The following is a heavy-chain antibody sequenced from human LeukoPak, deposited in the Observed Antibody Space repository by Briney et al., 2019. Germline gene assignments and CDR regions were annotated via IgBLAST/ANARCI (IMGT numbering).Heavy chain of an antibody. J-gene: IGHJ3*02. Sequence: PGGSLRLSCAASGFTFRSYSMNWVRQAPGKGLEWVSSISSSSSYIYYADSVKGRFTISRDNAKNSLYLQMNSLRAEDTAVYYCARVKSEAVDAFDIWGQGTMVTVSS. V-gene: IGHV3-21*01. CDR2: ISSSSSYI. D-gene: IGHD1-14*01. CDR3: ARVKSEAVDAFDI. CDR1: GFTFRSYS.